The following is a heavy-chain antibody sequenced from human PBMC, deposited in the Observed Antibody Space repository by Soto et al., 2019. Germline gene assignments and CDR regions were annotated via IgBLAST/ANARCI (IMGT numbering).Heavy chain of an antibody. CDR1: GFTFSSYS. J-gene: IGHJ1*01. V-gene: IGHV3-48*01. D-gene: IGHD3-9*01. Sequence: GGSLRLSCAASGFTFSSYSMNWVRQAPGKGLEWVSYISSSSSTIYYADSVKGRFTISRGNAKNSLYLQMNSLRAEDTAVYYCARDGRYFGYWGQGTLVTVSS. CDR2: ISSSSSTI. CDR3: ARDGRYFGY.